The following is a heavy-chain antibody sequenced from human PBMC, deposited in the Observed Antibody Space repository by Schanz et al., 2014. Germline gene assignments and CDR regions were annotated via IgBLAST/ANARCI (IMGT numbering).Heavy chain of an antibody. J-gene: IGHJ4*02. V-gene: IGHV3-30*04. CDR2: ISYDGNNK. CDR1: GFTFSNSP. D-gene: IGHD2-15*01. CDR3: AREIPAGGHFDY. Sequence: QVQLVESGGGVVQPGRSLRLSCAASGFTFSNSPLHWVRQAPGKGLDWVAVISYDGNNKYYADSVKGRFTISRDNSKNTLYLRMISLRAEDTAMFYCAREIPAGGHFDYWGQGTLVSVSS.